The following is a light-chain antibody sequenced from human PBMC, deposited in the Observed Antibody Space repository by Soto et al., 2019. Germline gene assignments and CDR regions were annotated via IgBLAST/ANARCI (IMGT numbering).Light chain of an antibody. CDR2: AAS. Sequence: IHMTQSPSSLSASVGDRVSITCRASQSIGTFLNWYQHKPGRAPKLLIFAASGLQTGVPSRFSGSGSGTDFTLTITSLQPEDFATYHCQQIYNIPVTFGGGTKVDIK. CDR3: QQIYNIPVT. CDR1: QSIGTF. V-gene: IGKV1-39*01. J-gene: IGKJ4*01.